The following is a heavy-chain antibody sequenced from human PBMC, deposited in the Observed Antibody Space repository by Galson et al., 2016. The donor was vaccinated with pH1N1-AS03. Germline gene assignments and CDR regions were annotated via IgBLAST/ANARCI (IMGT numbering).Heavy chain of an antibody. Sequence: LEWVSDISGRGGTTHYADSVKGRFTISRDNSKNTLYLHMSSLRAEDTALYYCARGPTTRRGYYGLDIWGQGTTVTVSS. CDR3: ARGPTTRRGYYGLDI. CDR2: ISGRGGTT. J-gene: IGHJ6*02. D-gene: IGHD1-26*01. V-gene: IGHV3-23*01.